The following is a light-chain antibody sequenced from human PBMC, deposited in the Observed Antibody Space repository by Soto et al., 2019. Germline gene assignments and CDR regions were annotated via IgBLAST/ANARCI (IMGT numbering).Light chain of an antibody. CDR1: QSVSSSY. CDR2: GAS. CDR3: QQYDSSPKYT. J-gene: IGKJ2*01. Sequence: EIVLTQSPGTLSLSPGERATLSCRASQSVSSSYLAWYQQKPGQAPRLLIYGASSRATGIPDRFSGSGSGTDFTLTISRLEPEDVAVYYCQQYDSSPKYTFGQGTKLEIK. V-gene: IGKV3-20*01.